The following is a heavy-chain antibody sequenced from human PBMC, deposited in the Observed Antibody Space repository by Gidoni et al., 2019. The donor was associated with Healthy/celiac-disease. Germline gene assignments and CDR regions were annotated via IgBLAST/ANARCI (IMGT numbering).Heavy chain of an antibody. Sequence: QITLKEARPPLVTPPQTPPLTSAFPWFSLSTSGVGVCWIRQPPGKALEWLALISWNDDKRYSPSLKSRLTITKDTSKNQVVLTMTNMDPVDTATYYCAHSNAAAGRAFDYWGQGTLVTVSS. J-gene: IGHJ4*02. CDR1: WFSLSTSGVG. CDR2: ISWNDDK. CDR3: AHSNAAAGRAFDY. D-gene: IGHD6-13*01. V-gene: IGHV2-5*01.